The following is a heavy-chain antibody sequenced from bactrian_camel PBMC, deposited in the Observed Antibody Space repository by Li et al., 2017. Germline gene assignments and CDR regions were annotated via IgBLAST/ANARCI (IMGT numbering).Heavy chain of an antibody. Sequence: VQLVESGGGSVQAGGSLRLSCAASTYTGSTYCMAWFRQAPGKEREGIASIATVSGETHYADSVKGRFTISQDNAKNTMYLQMNSLKPEDTAMYYCAADVGSMSGNCQPNYWGQGTQVTVS. CDR3: AADVGSMSGNCQPNY. D-gene: IGHD6*01. CDR1: TYTGSTYC. J-gene: IGHJ4*01. CDR2: IATVSGET. V-gene: IGHV3S6*01.